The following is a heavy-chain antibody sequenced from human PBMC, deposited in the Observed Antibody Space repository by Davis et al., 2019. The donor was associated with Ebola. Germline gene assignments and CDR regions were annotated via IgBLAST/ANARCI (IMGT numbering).Heavy chain of an antibody. Sequence: ASVKVSCKASGYTFTSYDINWVRQATGQGLEWMGWISAYNGNTNYAQKFQGRVTMTRNTSISTAYMELSSLRSEDTTVYYCATDYGGNSPPSYYFDYWGQGTLVTVSS. CDR1: GYTFTSYD. CDR3: ATDYGGNSPPSYYFDY. J-gene: IGHJ4*02. CDR2: ISAYNGNT. D-gene: IGHD4-23*01. V-gene: IGHV1-8*01.